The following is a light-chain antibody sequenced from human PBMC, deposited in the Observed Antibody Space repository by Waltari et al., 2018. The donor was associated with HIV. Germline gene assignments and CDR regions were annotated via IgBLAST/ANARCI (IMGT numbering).Light chain of an antibody. CDR2: DVS. Sequence: QSALTQPRPVSGSPGQSVTISCTGTSRDVGAYNYVSWYQQHPGKAPKVIISDVSKRPSGVPDRFSGSKSGNTASLTISGLQAEDEADYYCCSYAGSYTRVFGGGTKLTVL. CDR3: CSYAGSYTRV. J-gene: IGLJ3*02. V-gene: IGLV2-11*01. CDR1: SRDVGAYNY.